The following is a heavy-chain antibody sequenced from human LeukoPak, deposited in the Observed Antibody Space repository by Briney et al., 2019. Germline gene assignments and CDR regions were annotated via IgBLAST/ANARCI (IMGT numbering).Heavy chain of an antibody. V-gene: IGHV3-21*01. CDR2: ITSGSSHI. CDR3: ARSIAVTGWVVSYSFDY. J-gene: IGHJ4*02. D-gene: IGHD6-19*01. CDR1: GFTFSSYN. Sequence: PGGSLRLSCAASGFTFSSYNMNWVRQTPGQGLEWVSSITSGSSHIYYADSVKGRFTISRDNAKSSLYLQMNSLRAEDTAVYYCARSIAVTGWVVSYSFDYWGQGTLVTVSS.